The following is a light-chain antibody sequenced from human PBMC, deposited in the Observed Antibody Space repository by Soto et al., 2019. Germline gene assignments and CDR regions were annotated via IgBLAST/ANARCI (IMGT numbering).Light chain of an antibody. V-gene: IGLV2-18*01. J-gene: IGLJ3*02. CDR3: SLYTSSSTLV. CDR2: DVT. Sequence: QSALTQPPSVSGSPGQSVTISCTVTSSDVGDYEHVSWYQQAPGTAPKLIIFDVTNRPSGVPDRFSGSKSGNTPSLTIFGLQAEDEADYYCSLYTSSSTLVFGGGTKVTVL. CDR1: SSDVGDYEH.